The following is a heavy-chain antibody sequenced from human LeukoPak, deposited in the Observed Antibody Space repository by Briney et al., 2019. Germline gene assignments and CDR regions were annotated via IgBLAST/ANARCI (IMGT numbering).Heavy chain of an antibody. CDR3: ARAKQVGQPGPVDY. CDR1: GGSFSGYY. J-gene: IGHJ4*02. D-gene: IGHD1/OR15-1a*01. V-gene: IGHV4-34*01. CDR2: INHSGST. Sequence: SETLSLTCAVYGGSFSGYYWSWIRQPPGKGLEWIGEINHSGSTNYNPSLKSRVTISVDPSKNQFSLKLSSVTAADTAVYYCARAKQVGQPGPVDYWGQGTLVTVSS.